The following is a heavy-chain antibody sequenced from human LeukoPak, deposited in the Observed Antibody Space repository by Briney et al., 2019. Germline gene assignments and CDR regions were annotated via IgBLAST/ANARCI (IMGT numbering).Heavy chain of an antibody. V-gene: IGHV1-2*02. CDR3: ATDYSDYTLDY. J-gene: IGHJ4*02. CDR2: INPNSGGT. CDR1: GYTFTSYY. D-gene: IGHD4-11*01. Sequence: ASVKVSCKASGYTFTSYYMHWVRQAPGQGLEWMGWINPNSGGTNYAQKFQGRVTMTRNTSISTAYMELSSLRSEDTAVYYCATDYSDYTLDYWGQGTLVTVSS.